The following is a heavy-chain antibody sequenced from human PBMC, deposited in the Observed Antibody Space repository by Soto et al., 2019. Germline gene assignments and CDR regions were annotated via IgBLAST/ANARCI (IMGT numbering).Heavy chain of an antibody. CDR2: IYYSGST. D-gene: IGHD1-26*01. Sequence: SETLSLTCTVSGGSISSSSYYWGWIRQPPGKGLEWVGSIYYSGSTYYNPSLKSRVTISVDTSKNHFSLKLSSVTAADTAVYYCATQEVGGSYVYTFDPWGQGTLVTVSS. V-gene: IGHV4-39*02. J-gene: IGHJ5*02. CDR1: GGSISSSSYY. CDR3: ATQEVGGSYVYTFDP.